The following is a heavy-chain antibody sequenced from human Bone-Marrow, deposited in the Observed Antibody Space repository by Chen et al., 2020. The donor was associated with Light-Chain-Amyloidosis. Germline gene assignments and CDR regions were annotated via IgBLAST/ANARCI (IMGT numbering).Heavy chain of an antibody. CDR2: IYSSGSS. CDR1: GDSITSSTDH. J-gene: IGHJ1*01. D-gene: IGHD3-16*02. CDR3: VRSRYSTGPFEV. V-gene: IGHV4-39*07. Sequence: QVQLQLSGPGLVKPSETLSLKCSVSGDSITSSTDHWGWIRQPPGKGLEYIASIYSSGSSYYKPSLKSRVTISVDTSKNQFSLRLTPATAADTAVYYCVRSRYSTGPFEVWGQGSLVTVSS.